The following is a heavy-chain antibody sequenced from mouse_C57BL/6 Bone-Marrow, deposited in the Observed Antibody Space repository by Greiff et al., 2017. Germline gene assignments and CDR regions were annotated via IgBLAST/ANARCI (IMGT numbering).Heavy chain of an antibody. V-gene: IGHV1-85*01. CDR1: GYTFINYD. CDR2: IFPGDSST. J-gene: IGHJ1*01. CDR3: AISPASGSSWYFDV. D-gene: IGHD1-1*01. Sequence: QVQLQQSGAELVKPGASVKLSCKASGYTFINYDINWVRQRPEQGLEWIGWIFPGDSSTKYNEKFKGKATLTTDKSSSTAYMQLSRLTSEASAVYFCAISPASGSSWYFDVWGAGTTVTVSS.